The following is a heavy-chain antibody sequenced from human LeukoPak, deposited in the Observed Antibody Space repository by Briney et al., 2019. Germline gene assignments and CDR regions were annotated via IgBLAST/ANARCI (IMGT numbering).Heavy chain of an antibody. Sequence: PSETLSLTCAVYGGSFSGYYWSWIRQPPGKGPEWIGEINHSGSTNYNPSLKSRVTISVDTSKNQFSLKLSSVTAADTAVYYCAREPYYWGQGTLVTVSS. CDR3: AREPYY. V-gene: IGHV4-34*01. J-gene: IGHJ4*02. CDR2: INHSGST. D-gene: IGHD1-14*01. CDR1: GGSFSGYY.